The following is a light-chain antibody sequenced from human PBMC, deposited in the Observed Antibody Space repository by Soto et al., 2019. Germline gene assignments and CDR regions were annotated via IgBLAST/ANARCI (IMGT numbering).Light chain of an antibody. Sequence: QSVLTQPASVSGSPGQSITISCTGTSSDVGGYKYVSWYQQHPGKGPKLMIYEVSNRPSGVSDRFSGSKSGNTASLTISGLQAEDEADYYCCSYAGNSSYVFGTGTKVTVL. V-gene: IGLV2-14*01. CDR2: EVS. CDR3: CSYAGNSSYV. J-gene: IGLJ1*01. CDR1: SSDVGGYKY.